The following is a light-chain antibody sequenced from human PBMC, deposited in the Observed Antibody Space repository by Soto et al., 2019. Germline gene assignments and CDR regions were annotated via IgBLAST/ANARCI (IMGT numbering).Light chain of an antibody. J-gene: IGLJ2*01. CDR3: CSLTSSSTLI. CDR2: DVS. Sequence: QSALTQPASVSGSPGQSITISCTGTSSDVGNYNYVSWYQQHAGKAPKLMIYDVSNRPSGVSNRFSGSKSGNTASLTISGLQADDEAAYFCCSLTSSSTLIFGGGTKLTVL. V-gene: IGLV2-14*03. CDR1: SSDVGNYNY.